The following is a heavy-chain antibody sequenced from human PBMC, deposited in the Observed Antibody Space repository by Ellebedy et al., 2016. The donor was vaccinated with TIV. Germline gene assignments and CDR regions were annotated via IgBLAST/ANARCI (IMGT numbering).Heavy chain of an antibody. J-gene: IGHJ4*02. D-gene: IGHD1-1*01. Sequence: ASVKVSXXASGFTFTNYYMHWVRQAPGQGLEWMGIIYPDGVTTTYAQKFQGRVSITRDTSTGTFYIELSSLRSEDTALYYCARDANDAFDHWGQGTLVSVSS. CDR1: GFTFTNYY. V-gene: IGHV1-46*01. CDR3: ARDANDAFDH. CDR2: IYPDGVTT.